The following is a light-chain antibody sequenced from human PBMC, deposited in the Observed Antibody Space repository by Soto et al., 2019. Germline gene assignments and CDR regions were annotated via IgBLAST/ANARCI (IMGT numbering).Light chain of an antibody. CDR3: QQYGSSPPYT. V-gene: IGKV3-20*01. J-gene: IGKJ2*01. CDR2: GAS. CDR1: QSVSSSY. Sequence: EIVLTQSPGTLSLSPGERATLSCRASQSVSSSYLAWYQQKPGQAPRLLIYGASSRATGILDRFSGSGSGTDFTLTISRLEPEDFAVYYCQQYGSSPPYTFGRGTKLEIK.